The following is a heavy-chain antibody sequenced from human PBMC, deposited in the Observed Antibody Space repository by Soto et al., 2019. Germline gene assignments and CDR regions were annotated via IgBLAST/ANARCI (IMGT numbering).Heavy chain of an antibody. V-gene: IGHV1-46*01. Sequence: QVQLVQSGAEVKQPGASVKVSCTASGYTFTTYYMHWVRQAPGQGLEWMGIINPNGGSTTYAQTFHGRGTITRDTSTSTVSMGMGRLSSEDTAVYYCARGDRGGTWFFDLWGRGSLVIVSS. CDR1: GYTFTTYY. D-gene: IGHD2-15*01. J-gene: IGHJ2*01. CDR2: INPNGGST. CDR3: ARGDRGGTWFFDL.